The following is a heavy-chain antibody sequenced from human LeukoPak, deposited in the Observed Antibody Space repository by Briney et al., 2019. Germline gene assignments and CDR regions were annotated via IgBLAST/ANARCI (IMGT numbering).Heavy chain of an antibody. D-gene: IGHD3-9*01. CDR3: ARDRGLRYFDWFNYYGMDV. V-gene: IGHV1-18*01. J-gene: IGHJ6*02. CDR2: ISAYNGNT. CDR1: GYTFTSYG. Sequence: ASAKVSCKASGYTFTSYGISWVRQAPGQGLEWMGWISAYNGNTNYAQKLQGRVTMTTDTSTSTAYMELRSLRSDDTAVYYCARDRGLRYFDWFNYYGMDVWGQGTTVTVSS.